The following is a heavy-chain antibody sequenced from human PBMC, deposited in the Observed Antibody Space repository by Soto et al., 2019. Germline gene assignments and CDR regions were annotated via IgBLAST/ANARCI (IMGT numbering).Heavy chain of an antibody. J-gene: IGHJ4*02. CDR3: AREGRCCNCHLAY. V-gene: IGHV3-30*04. D-gene: IGHD1-20*01. CDR1: GFTFSGYA. CDR2: ISYDGSNN. Sequence: QVQLVESGGGVVQPGRSLRLSCAASGFTFSGYAMHWVRQAPGKGLDWVAVISYDGSNNHYADSVKGRFTISRDNSKNALYLQMNSLRTEDRAVYYCAREGRCCNCHLAYWGQGTLVTVSS.